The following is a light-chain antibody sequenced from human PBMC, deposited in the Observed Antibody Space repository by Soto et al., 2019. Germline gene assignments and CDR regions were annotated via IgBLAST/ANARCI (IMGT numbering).Light chain of an antibody. CDR1: QSVSSSY. J-gene: IGKJ1*01. V-gene: IGKV3-20*01. CDR2: GAS. Sequence: EIVLTQSPGTLSLYRGERATLSCRVSQSVSSSYLAWYQQKPCQAPRLIIYGASSRATGIPDRFSGSGSGTDFTLTISRLEPEDFAVYYCQQYGSSPQRTCGQGTKVDIK. CDR3: QQYGSSPQRT.